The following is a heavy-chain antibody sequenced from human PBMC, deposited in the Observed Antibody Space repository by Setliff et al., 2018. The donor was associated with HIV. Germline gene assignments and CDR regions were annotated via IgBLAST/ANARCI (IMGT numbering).Heavy chain of an antibody. CDR2: IIHSGST. CDR3: ARDFCSSTTCTNWFHP. D-gene: IGHD2-2*01. J-gene: IGHJ5*02. V-gene: IGHV4-34*12. CDR1: GGSFSGYY. Sequence: PSETLSLTCAVYGGSFSGYYWNWIRQPPGKGLEWIGEIIHSGSTYYNPSLKSRVTISVDTSKNQFSLNLSSVTAADTAVYYCARDFCSSTTCTNWFHPWGQGTLVTVSS.